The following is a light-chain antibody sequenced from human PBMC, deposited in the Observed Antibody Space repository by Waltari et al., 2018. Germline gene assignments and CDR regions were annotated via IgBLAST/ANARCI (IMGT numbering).Light chain of an antibody. CDR2: GAS. CDR3: QQYDDYPWT. CDR1: QGISNN. V-gene: IGKV1-16*01. J-gene: IGKJ1*01. Sequence: DIQMTQHPASLSACVGDRVTLTCRASQGISNNLAWFQHKPGKAPKCLIYGASTLESGVPSRFSVSGSGTDFTLTISSLQPDDFATYFCQQYDDYPWTFGQGTKVDLK.